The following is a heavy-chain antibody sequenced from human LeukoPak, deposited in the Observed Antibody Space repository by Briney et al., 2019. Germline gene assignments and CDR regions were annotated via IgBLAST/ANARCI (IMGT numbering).Heavy chain of an antibody. D-gene: IGHD5-24*01. CDR1: GGSISSYY. CDR3: ARTSQGCNYGGIDY. V-gene: IGHV4-59*12. CDR2: IYYSGST. Sequence: SETLSLTCTVSGGSISSYYWSWIRQPPGKGLEWIGYIYYSGSTNYNPSLKSRVTISVDATRNQFSLKLSSMTAADTALYYCARTSQGCNYGGIDYWGQGTLVTVSS. J-gene: IGHJ4*02.